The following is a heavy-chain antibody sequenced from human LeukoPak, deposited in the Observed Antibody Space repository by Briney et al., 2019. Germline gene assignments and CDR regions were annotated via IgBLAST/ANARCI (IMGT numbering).Heavy chain of an antibody. D-gene: IGHD3-22*01. CDR1: GFTFDDYG. J-gene: IGHJ4*02. CDR2: INWNGGST. CDR3: ARARSGYYSSFDY. Sequence: GGSLRLSCAGSGFTFDDYGMSRVRQAPGKGLEWVSGINWNGGSTGYGDSVKGRFTISRDNAKNPLYLQMNSLRAEDTALYYCARARSGYYSSFDYWGQGTLATVSS. V-gene: IGHV3-20*04.